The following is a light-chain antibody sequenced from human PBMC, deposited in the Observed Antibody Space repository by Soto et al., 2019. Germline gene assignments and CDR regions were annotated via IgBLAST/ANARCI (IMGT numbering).Light chain of an antibody. CDR2: GAS. CDR3: QQYNYWPEYT. J-gene: IGKJ2*01. V-gene: IGKV3-15*01. CDR1: QSISSD. Sequence: EIVMTQSPATLSVSPGERATLSCRASQSISSDLAWYQQKPGQAPRLLIYGASTRATGIPVRFSGSGSGTEFTLTISGLQSEDFAVYYCQQYNYWPEYTFGQGTKLEI.